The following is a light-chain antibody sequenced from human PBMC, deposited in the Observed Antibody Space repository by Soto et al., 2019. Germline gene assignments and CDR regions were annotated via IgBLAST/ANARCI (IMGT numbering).Light chain of an antibody. CDR3: QQHNNWPPSIT. CDR2: DAS. Sequence: EIVLTQSPATLSLSPGERATFSCRASQSVSSYLAWYQQKPGQAPRLLIYDASTRATGIAARFSGSGSRTDFTLTISSLEPEDFAVYYCQQHNNWPPSITFGQGTRLKIK. J-gene: IGKJ5*01. V-gene: IGKV3-11*01. CDR1: QSVSSY.